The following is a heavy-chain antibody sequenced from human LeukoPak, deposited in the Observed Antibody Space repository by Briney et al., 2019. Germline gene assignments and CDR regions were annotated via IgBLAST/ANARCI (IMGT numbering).Heavy chain of an antibody. J-gene: IGHJ4*02. Sequence: GASVKVSCKASGYTFTSYYMHWVRQAPGQGLEWMGWTNPNSGGTNYAQKFQGRVTMTRDTSISTAYMELSRLRSDDTAVYYCARENVYYDSSGYYGYWGQGTLVTVSS. CDR3: ARENVYYDSSGYYGY. CDR2: TNPNSGGT. V-gene: IGHV1-2*02. CDR1: GYTFTSYY. D-gene: IGHD3-22*01.